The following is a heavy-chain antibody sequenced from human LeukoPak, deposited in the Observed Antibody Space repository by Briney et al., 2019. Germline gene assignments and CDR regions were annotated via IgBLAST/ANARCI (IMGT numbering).Heavy chain of an antibody. CDR1: GGTFSSYA. D-gene: IGHD3-3*01. CDR2: IIPIFGTA. J-gene: IGHJ4*02. Sequence: SVKVSCKASGGTFSSYAISWVRQAPGQGLEWMGGIIPIFGTANYAQKFQGRVTITADKSTSTAYMELNSLRAEDTAVYYCATDRGFASFDYWGQGTLVTVSS. CDR3: ATDRGFASFDY. V-gene: IGHV1-69*06.